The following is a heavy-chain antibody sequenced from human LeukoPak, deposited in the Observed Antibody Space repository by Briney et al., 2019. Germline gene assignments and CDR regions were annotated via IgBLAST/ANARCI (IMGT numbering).Heavy chain of an antibody. CDR2: INHSGST. D-gene: IGHD6-13*01. V-gene: IGHV4-34*01. CDR1: GGSFSGYY. J-gene: IGHJ6*03. CDR3: ARDSSWYRISDYYYYMDV. Sequence: SETLSLTCAVYGGSFSGYYWSWIRQPPGKGLEWIGEINHSGSTNYNPSLKSRVTISVDASKNQFSLKLSSVTAADTAVYYCARDSSWYRISDYYYYMDVWGKGTTVTVSS.